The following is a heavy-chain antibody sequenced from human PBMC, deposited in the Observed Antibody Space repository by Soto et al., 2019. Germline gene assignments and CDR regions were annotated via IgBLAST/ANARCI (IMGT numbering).Heavy chain of an antibody. D-gene: IGHD6-19*01. CDR1: GGTFSSYA. Sequence: SVKVSCKASGGTFSSYAISWVRQAPGQGLEWMGGIIPIFGTANYAQKFQGRVTITADKSTSTAYMELSSLRSEDTAVYYCARALIAVAGFPRPNYYGMDVWGQGTTVTVSS. J-gene: IGHJ6*02. CDR3: ARALIAVAGFPRPNYYGMDV. V-gene: IGHV1-69*06. CDR2: IIPIFGTA.